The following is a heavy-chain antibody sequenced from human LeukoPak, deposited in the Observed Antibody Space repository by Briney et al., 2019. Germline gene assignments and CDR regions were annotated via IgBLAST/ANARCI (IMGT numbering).Heavy chain of an antibody. CDR2: IYYSGST. D-gene: IGHD6-13*01. CDR1: GFTFSSYA. J-gene: IGHJ4*02. V-gene: IGHV4-39*07. Sequence: GSLRLSCAASGFTFSSYAMSWVRQPPGKGLEWIGSIYYSGSTYYNPSLKSRVTISVDTSKNQFSLKLSSVTAADTAVYYCARGGRGAAAGSDYWGQGTLVTVSS. CDR3: ARGGRGAAAGSDY.